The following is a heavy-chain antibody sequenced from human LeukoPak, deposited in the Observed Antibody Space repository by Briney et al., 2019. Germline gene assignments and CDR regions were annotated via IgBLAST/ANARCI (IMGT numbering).Heavy chain of an antibody. V-gene: IGHV4-34*01. CDR1: GGSFSGYY. Sequence: SETLSLTCAVYGGSFSGYYWSWIRQPPGKGLEWIGEINHSGSTNYNPSLKSRVTISVDTSKNQFSLKLSSVTAADTAVYYCARHYYGSGRTWYYYYMDVWGKGTTVTISS. CDR2: INHSGST. J-gene: IGHJ6*03. D-gene: IGHD3-10*01. CDR3: ARHYYGSGRTWYYYYMDV.